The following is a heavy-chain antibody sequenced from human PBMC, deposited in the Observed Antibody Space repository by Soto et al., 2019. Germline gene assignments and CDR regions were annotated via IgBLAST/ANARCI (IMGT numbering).Heavy chain of an antibody. D-gene: IGHD6-6*01. CDR1: GFTFSSYW. J-gene: IGHJ5*02. V-gene: IGHV3-7*05. CDR2: IKHDGSEK. Sequence: GGSLILSCAASGFTFSSYWMSWVRQAPGKGLEWVANIKHDGSEKYYVDSVKGRFTISRDNAKNTLYLQMNSLRAEDTAVYYCAKFLSSSVSYNWFDPWGQGTLVTVSS. CDR3: AKFLSSSVSYNWFDP.